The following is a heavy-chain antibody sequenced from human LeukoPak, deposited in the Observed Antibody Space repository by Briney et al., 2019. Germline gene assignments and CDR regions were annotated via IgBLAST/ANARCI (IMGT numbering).Heavy chain of an antibody. CDR2: ISSSGGNI. Sequence: GGSLRLSCSGSGFTFSDYSMNWIRQTPGKGLEWISYISSSGGNIKYADSVQGRFTISRDNAKNSLYLQMNSLRAEDTAVYYCARLGTITAAGSNDYWSQGTMVTVSS. J-gene: IGHJ4*02. D-gene: IGHD6-13*01. CDR1: GFTFSDYS. CDR3: ARLGTITAAGSNDY. V-gene: IGHV3-11*01.